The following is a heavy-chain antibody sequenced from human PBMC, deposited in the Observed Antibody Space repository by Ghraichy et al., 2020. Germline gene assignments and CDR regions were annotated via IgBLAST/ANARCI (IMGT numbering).Heavy chain of an antibody. V-gene: IGHV3-23*01. CDR1: GFTFGTYA. J-gene: IGHJ4*02. CDR2: ISGGAGTNT. CDR3: AREHTSTWFLFDF. D-gene: IGHD6-13*01. Sequence: GGSLRLSCAASGFTFGTYAMGWVRQSPGKGLEWVATISGGAGTNTFFGGSVEGRFTISRDTSQNTVYLQMSSLRAGDTAVYYCAREHTSTWFLFDFWGQGTLVTVYS.